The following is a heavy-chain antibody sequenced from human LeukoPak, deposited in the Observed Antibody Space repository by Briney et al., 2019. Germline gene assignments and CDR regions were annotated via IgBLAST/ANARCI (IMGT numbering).Heavy chain of an antibody. Sequence: SGGSLRLSCAASGFTFSSYVMSWVGQAPGKGLEWVSAISGSGATTYYADSVKGRFTISRDNSKNTLYLHMNSLRAEDTAVYYCAKRVSGTTFYWGQGTLVTVSS. CDR2: ISGSGATT. J-gene: IGHJ4*02. D-gene: IGHD1-1*01. V-gene: IGHV3-23*01. CDR1: GFTFSSYV. CDR3: AKRVSGTTFY.